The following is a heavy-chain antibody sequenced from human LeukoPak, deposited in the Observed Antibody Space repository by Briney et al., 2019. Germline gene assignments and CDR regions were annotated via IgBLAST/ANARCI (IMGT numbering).Heavy chain of an antibody. J-gene: IGHJ4*02. CDR1: GFTFSSYA. D-gene: IGHD3-16*02. CDR2: ISGSGGST. Sequence: GGSLRLSCAASGFTFSSYAMSWVRQAPGKGLEWVSAISGSGGSTYYAGSVKGRFTISRDNSKNTLYLQMNSLRAEDTAVYYCAKDSRGYYDYVWGSYLRGWGQGTLVTVSS. V-gene: IGHV3-23*01. CDR3: AKDSRGYYDYVWGSYLRG.